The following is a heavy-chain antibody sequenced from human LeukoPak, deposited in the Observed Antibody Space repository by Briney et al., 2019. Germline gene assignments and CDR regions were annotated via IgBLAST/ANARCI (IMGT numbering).Heavy chain of an antibody. V-gene: IGHV1-18*01. CDR3: ARQVVAAAGYNWFDP. CDR2: ISAYNGNT. Sequence: ASVKVSCKASGYSFPNYGINWVRQAPGQGLEWMGWISAYNGNTNYAQKLQGRVTMTTDTSTSTAYMELRSLRSDDTAVYYCARQVVAAAGYNWFDPWGQGTLVTVSS. J-gene: IGHJ5*02. CDR1: GYSFPNYG. D-gene: IGHD6-13*01.